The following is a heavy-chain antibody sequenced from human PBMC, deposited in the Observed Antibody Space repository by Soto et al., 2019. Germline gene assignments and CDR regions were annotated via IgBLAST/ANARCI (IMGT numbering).Heavy chain of an antibody. V-gene: IGHV3-15*07. Sequence: GGSLRLSCAASGFTFSNAWMNWVRQAPGKGLEWVGRIKSKTDGGTTDYAAPVKGRFTISRDDSKNTLYLQMNSLKTEDTAVYYCTTGSKVTIFGVVRDAFDIWGQGTMVTVSS. CDR2: IKSKTDGGTT. D-gene: IGHD3-3*01. CDR1: GFTFSNAW. J-gene: IGHJ3*02. CDR3: TTGSKVTIFGVVRDAFDI.